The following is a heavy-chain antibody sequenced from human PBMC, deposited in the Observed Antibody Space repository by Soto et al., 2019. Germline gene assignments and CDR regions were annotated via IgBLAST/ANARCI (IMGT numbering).Heavy chain of an antibody. J-gene: IGHJ4*02. CDR2: IYYSGST. CDR1: VGSIAGVGTT. V-gene: IGHV4-31*03. D-gene: IGHD1-26*01. Sequence: QLHLQEPGPGLGKPYQTLSPTCIVSVGSIAGVGTTWSWSRQHPGKGLEWIGYIYYSGSTYYNPSLKSRVTISVDTSKNQFSLKLSSVTAADTAVYYCARSGKGAFDYWGQGTLVTVSS. CDR3: ARSGKGAFDY.